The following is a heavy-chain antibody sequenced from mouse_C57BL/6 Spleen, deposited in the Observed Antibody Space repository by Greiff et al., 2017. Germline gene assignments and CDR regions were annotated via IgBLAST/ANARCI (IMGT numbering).Heavy chain of an antibody. CDR1: GYTFTSYW. J-gene: IGHJ2*01. V-gene: IGHV1-69*01. D-gene: IGHD3-2*02. CDR3: ARRGAQATGFDY. Sequence: VQLQQPGAELVMPGASVKLSCKASGYTFTSYWMHWVKQRPGQGLEWIGEIDPSDSYTNYNQKFKGKSTLTVDKSSSTAYMQLSSLTSEDSAVYYCARRGAQATGFDYWGQGTTLTVSS. CDR2: IDPSDSYT.